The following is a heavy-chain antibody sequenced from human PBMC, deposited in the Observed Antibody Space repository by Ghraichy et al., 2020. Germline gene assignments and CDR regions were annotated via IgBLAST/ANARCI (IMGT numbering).Heavy chain of an antibody. D-gene: IGHD5-12*01. Sequence: SETLSLTCAVYGGSFSGYYWSWIRQPPGKGLEWIGEINHSGSTNYNPSLKSRVTISVDTSKNQFSLKLSSVTAADTAVYYCARGPPYDPAFDYWGQGTLVTVSS. CDR2: INHSGST. CDR3: ARGPPYDPAFDY. J-gene: IGHJ4*02. CDR1: GGSFSGYY. V-gene: IGHV4-34*01.